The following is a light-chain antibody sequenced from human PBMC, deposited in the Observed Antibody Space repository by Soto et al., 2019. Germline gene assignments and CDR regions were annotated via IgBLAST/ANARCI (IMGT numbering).Light chain of an antibody. CDR2: DVS. V-gene: IGLV2-14*01. Sequence: QSALTQPASVSGSPGRSITISCTGTSSDVGGYNYVSWYQQHPGKAPKLMIYDVSNRPSGVSNRFSGSKSGNTASLTISGLQAEDEADYFCSSYTRSSTSYVFGTGTKLTVL. CDR1: SSDVGGYNY. J-gene: IGLJ1*01. CDR3: SSYTRSSTSYV.